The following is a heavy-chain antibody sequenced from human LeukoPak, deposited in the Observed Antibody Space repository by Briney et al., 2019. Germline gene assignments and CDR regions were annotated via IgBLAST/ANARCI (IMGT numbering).Heavy chain of an antibody. CDR2: INPNSGGT. J-gene: IGHJ4*02. CDR3: ARGAPIAAAAMGY. D-gene: IGHD6-13*01. Sequence: ASVKVSCKASRFTFTGYYMHWVRQAPGQGLEWMGWINPNSGGTNYAQRFQGRVTVTRDASINTAYMELSRLTSDDTAVYFCARGAPIAAAAMGYWGQGTLVTVSS. V-gene: IGHV1-2*02. CDR1: RFTFTGYY.